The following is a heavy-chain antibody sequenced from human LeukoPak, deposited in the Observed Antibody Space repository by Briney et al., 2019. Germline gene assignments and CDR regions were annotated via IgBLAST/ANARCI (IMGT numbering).Heavy chain of an antibody. CDR2: ISVYNGNI. D-gene: IGHD6-19*01. J-gene: IGHJ4*02. Sequence: ASVKVSCKASGYTFTNYGISWVRQAPGQGLEWMGWISVYNGNIHYAQKLQGRVTMTTDTFTSTAYMELRSLTSEDTAIYYCARDAPSVAVAGGPDYWGQGTLVRVSS. CDR3: ARDAPSVAVAGGPDY. CDR1: GYTFTNYG. V-gene: IGHV1-18*01.